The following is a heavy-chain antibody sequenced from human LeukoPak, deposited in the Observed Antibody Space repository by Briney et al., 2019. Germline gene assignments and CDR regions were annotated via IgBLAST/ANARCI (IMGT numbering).Heavy chain of an antibody. V-gene: IGHV3-30*02. CDR3: AKEPYSSVYYFYYMDV. J-gene: IGHJ6*03. CDR1: GFTFSTCG. D-gene: IGHD6-25*01. Sequence: PGGSLRLSCAASGFTFSTCGMHWVRRAPGKGLEWVAFIRYGGSDIYYGDSVKGRFTISRDNSKNTLYLQMNSLRGEDTAVYYCAKEPYSSVYYFYYMDVWGKGTTVTVSS. CDR2: IRYGGSDI.